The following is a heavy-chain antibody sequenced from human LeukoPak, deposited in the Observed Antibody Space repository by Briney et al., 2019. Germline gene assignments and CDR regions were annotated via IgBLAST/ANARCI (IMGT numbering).Heavy chain of an antibody. Sequence: PSETLSLTCAVSGGSISSDGYSWSWIRQPPGKGLEWIGYIYHSGSTYYSPSLKSRVTISVDTSKNQFSLKLSSVTAADTAVYYCARGEYYYDSSGYYFYWGQGTLVTVSS. V-gene: IGHV4-30-2*01. J-gene: IGHJ4*02. CDR1: GGSISSDGYS. D-gene: IGHD3-22*01. CDR2: IYHSGST. CDR3: ARGEYYYDSSGYYFY.